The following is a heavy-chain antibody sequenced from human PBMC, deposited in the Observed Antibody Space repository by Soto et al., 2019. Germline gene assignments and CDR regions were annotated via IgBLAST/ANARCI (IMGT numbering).Heavy chain of an antibody. D-gene: IGHD1-26*01. J-gene: IGHJ4*02. CDR2: IYYSGST. Sequence: SETLCLTCTVSGGSVSSAGYYWSWIRQPPGKGLEWIGYIYYSGSTNYNPSLKSRVTISVDTSKNQFSLKLSSVTAADTAVYYCARRYGGNFDYWGQGTLVTVS. CDR1: GGSVSSAGYY. V-gene: IGHV4-61*08. CDR3: ARRYGGNFDY.